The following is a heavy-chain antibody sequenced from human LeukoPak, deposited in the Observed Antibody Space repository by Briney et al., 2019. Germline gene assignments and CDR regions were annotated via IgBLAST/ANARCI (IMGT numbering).Heavy chain of an antibody. CDR2: IYTSGST. Sequence: SETLSLTCTVSGGSISSYYWSWIRQPAGKGLEGIGRIYTSGSTNYNTSLKSRVTMSVDTSKNQFSLKLSSVTAADTAVYYCARDGPHDYYGSGSYYLDWGQGTLVTVSS. CDR3: ARDGPHDYYGSGSYYLD. J-gene: IGHJ4*02. V-gene: IGHV4-4*07. D-gene: IGHD3-10*01. CDR1: GGSISSYY.